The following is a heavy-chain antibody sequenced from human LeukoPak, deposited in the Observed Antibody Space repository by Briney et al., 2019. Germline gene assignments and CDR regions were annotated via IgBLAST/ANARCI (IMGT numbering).Heavy chain of an antibody. J-gene: IGHJ4*02. CDR3: AREGYMVRGGLDY. V-gene: IGHV1-8*03. CDR2: MNPNSGNT. D-gene: IGHD3-10*01. CDR1: GYTFTNYD. Sequence: ASVKVSCKASGYTFTNYDINWVRQATGQGLEWMGWMNPNSGNTGYAQKFQGRVTITRNTSISTVYMELSSLRSEDTAVYSCAREGYMVRGGLDYWGQGTLVTVSS.